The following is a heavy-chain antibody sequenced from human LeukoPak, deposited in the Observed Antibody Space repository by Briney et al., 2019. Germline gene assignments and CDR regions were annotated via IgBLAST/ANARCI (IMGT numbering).Heavy chain of an antibody. Sequence: GESLKISCKGSGYSFTNYWIGWVRQMPGKGLEWMGIIYPGDSDPRYSPSFQGQVTMSADKSISTAYLQWSSLKASDTAMYYCARPTTVVTPRAFDIWGQGTMVTVSS. J-gene: IGHJ3*02. V-gene: IGHV5-51*01. CDR2: IYPGDSDP. CDR3: ARPTTVVTPRAFDI. CDR1: GYSFTNYW. D-gene: IGHD4-23*01.